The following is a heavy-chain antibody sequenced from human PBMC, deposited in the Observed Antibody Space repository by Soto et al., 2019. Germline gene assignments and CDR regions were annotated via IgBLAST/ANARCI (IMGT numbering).Heavy chain of an antibody. Sequence: EVQLVETGGGLIQPGGSLRLSCAASGFTVSSNYMSWVRQAPGKGLEWVSVIYSGGSTYYADSVKGRFTISRDNSKNTLYLQMNSLRAEDTAVYYCASGYSYGYDLGPYYYYGMDVWGQGTTVTVSS. V-gene: IGHV3-53*02. CDR1: GFTVSSNY. D-gene: IGHD5-18*01. CDR3: ASGYSYGYDLGPYYYYGMDV. CDR2: IYSGGST. J-gene: IGHJ6*02.